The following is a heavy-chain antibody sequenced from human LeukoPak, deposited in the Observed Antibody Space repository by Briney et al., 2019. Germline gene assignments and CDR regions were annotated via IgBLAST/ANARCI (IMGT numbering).Heavy chain of an antibody. D-gene: IGHD6-19*01. CDR1: GGSLSSGSYY. Sequence: PSQTLSLTCTVSGGSLSSGSYYWGWIRQPAGTGLEWIGRIYTSGSTNYNPSLKSRVTISVDTSKNQFSLKLSSVTAADTAVYYCARDAAPRYSSGWYWFDPWGQGTLVTVSS. J-gene: IGHJ5*02. CDR3: ARDAAPRYSSGWYWFDP. V-gene: IGHV4-61*02. CDR2: IYTSGST.